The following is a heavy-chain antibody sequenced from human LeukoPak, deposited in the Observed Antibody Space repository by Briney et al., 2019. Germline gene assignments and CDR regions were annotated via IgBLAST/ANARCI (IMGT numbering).Heavy chain of an antibody. V-gene: IGHV4-38-2*01. CDR2: MYHRGST. Sequence: SDTLSLTCAVASYPITSVYYWASIRQPPGRGLEWIESMYHRGSTYFTPSLKGRVTLSVDTRKNQFSLTPTSVTATDTSVYFCARVSGSGTALEAFDIWGQGTMVIVSS. D-gene: IGHD3-3*01. CDR1: SYPITSVYY. J-gene: IGHJ3*02. CDR3: ARVSGSGTALEAFDI.